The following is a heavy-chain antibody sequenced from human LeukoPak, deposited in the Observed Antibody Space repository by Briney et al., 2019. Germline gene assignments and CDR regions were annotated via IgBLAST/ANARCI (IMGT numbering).Heavy chain of an antibody. J-gene: IGHJ6*02. Sequence: GSLRLSCAASGFTFSSYGMHWVRQAPGKGLEWVANIKQDGSEKYYVDSVKGRFTISRDNAKNSLYLQMNSLRAEDTAVYYCARAGLLWFGQSRMDVWGQGTTVTVSS. CDR2: IKQDGSEK. D-gene: IGHD3-10*01. V-gene: IGHV3-7*01. CDR3: ARAGLLWFGQSRMDV. CDR1: GFTFSSYG.